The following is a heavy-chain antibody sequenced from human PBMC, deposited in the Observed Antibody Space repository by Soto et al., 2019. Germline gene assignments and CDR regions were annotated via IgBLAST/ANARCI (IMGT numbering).Heavy chain of an antibody. Sequence: GGSLRLSCAGSGFTFGTYAMSWVRQAPGKGLEWVSAISGSGGSTYYADSVKGRFTISRDNSKNTLYLQMNSLRAEDTAVYYCASGPYSGNYFPFDYWGQGTQVTVSS. CDR3: ASGPYSGNYFPFDY. J-gene: IGHJ4*02. CDR1: GFTFGTYA. D-gene: IGHD1-26*01. CDR2: ISGSGGST. V-gene: IGHV3-23*01.